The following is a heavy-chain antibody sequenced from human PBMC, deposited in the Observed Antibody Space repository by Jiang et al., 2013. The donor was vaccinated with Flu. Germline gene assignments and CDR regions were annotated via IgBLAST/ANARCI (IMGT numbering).Heavy chain of an antibody. J-gene: IGHJ4*02. D-gene: IGHD2-21*02. CDR3: ARAKEHIVVVTTSFGGYYFDY. CDR2: IIPIFGTA. V-gene: IGHV1-69*01. Sequence: QVQLVESGAEVKKPGSSVKVSCKASGGTFSSYAISWVRQAPGQGLEWMGGIIPIFGTANYAQKFQGRVTITADESTSTAYMELSSLRSEDTAVYYCARAKEHIVVVTTSFGGYYFDYWGQGTLVTVSS. CDR1: GGTFSSYA.